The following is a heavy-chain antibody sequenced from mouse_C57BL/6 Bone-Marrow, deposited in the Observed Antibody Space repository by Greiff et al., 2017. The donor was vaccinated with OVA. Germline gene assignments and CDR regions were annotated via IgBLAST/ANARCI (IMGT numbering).Heavy chain of an antibody. J-gene: IGHJ2*01. D-gene: IGHD2-3*01. CDR3: ARAGGYYERGYFDY. CDR2: ISYDGSN. V-gene: IGHV3-6*01. CDR1: GYSITSGYY. Sequence: EVQVVESGPGLVKPSQSLSLTCSVTGYSITSGYYWNWIRQFPGNKLEWMGYISYDGSNNYNPSLKNRISITRDTSKNQFFLKLNSVTTEDTATYYCARAGGYYERGYFDYWGQGTTLTVSS.